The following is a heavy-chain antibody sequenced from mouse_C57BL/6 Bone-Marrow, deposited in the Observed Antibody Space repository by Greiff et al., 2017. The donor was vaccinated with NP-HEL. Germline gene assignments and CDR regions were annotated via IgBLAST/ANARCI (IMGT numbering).Heavy chain of an antibody. CDR2: IYPSDSFT. CDR1: GYTFTSYW. CDR3: ERGIYYGGYWYFDV. Sequence: QVQLQQPGAELVKPGASVKLSCKASGYTFTSYWMQWVKQRPGQGLEWIGEIYPSDSFTNYNQKFKGKATLTVDTSSSTAYMQLSSLTSEDYAVYYCERGIYYGGYWYFDVWGTGTTVTVAS. V-gene: IGHV1-50*01. D-gene: IGHD1-1*01. J-gene: IGHJ1*03.